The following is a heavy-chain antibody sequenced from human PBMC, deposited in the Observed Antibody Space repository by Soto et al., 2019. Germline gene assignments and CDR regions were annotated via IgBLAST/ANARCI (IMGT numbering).Heavy chain of an antibody. CDR2: IDADGSGT. D-gene: IGHD6-19*01. Sequence: EVQLVESGGGLVQPGGSLRLSCAASGFTFSSYWMHWVRQAPGKGLVWVSRIDADGSGTTYADSVKGRFTISRDNAKNTLYLQMNSLRAEDTAVYYCAREQSEAGPTTFFDPWGQGALFTVSS. J-gene: IGHJ5*02. CDR1: GFTFSSYW. V-gene: IGHV3-74*01. CDR3: AREQSEAGPTTFFDP.